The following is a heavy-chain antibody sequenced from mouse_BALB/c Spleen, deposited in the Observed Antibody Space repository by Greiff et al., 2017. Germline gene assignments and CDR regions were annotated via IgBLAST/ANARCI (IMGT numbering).Heavy chain of an antibody. CDR2: ISSGSSTI. J-gene: IGHJ2*01. V-gene: IGHV5-17*02. CDR3: ARSGDGYYKNFDY. CDR1: GFTFSSFG. Sequence: DVQLVESGGGLVQPGGSRKLSCAASGFTFSSFGMHWVRQAPEKGLEWVAYISSGSSTIYYADTVKGRFTISRDNPKNTLFLQMTSLRSEDTAMYYCARSGDGYYKNFDYWGQGTTLTVSS. D-gene: IGHD2-3*01.